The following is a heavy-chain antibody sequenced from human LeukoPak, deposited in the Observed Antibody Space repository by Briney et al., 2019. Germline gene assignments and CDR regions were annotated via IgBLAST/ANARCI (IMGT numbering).Heavy chain of an antibody. D-gene: IGHD2-2*01. CDR1: GFTFRSYG. CDR2: IWYDGSNK. Sequence: GGFLRLSCAAPGFTFRSYGMHWVRQAPGKGLDWVAVIWYDGSNKYYADSVKGRFTISRDNSKNTLYLQMNSLRAEDTAVYYCARGIVVVPAAIPPPAFDIWGQGTMVTVSS. J-gene: IGHJ3*02. CDR3: ARGIVVVPAAIPPPAFDI. V-gene: IGHV3-33*01.